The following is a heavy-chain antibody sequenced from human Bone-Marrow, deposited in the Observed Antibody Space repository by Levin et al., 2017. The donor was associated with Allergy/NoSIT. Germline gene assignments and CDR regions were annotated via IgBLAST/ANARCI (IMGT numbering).Heavy chain of an antibody. Sequence: SETLSLTCAVYGGSISFYYWSWIRQPPGKGLEWIGEVNHSGSTNYNPSLKSRVTISVDTSKNQFSLKLSSVTAADTAVYYCARGSSVLLWFGTEIDASDIWGQGTMVTVSS. CDR3: ARGSSVLLWFGTEIDASDI. V-gene: IGHV4-34*01. CDR1: GGSISFYY. CDR2: VNHSGST. J-gene: IGHJ3*02. D-gene: IGHD3-10*01.